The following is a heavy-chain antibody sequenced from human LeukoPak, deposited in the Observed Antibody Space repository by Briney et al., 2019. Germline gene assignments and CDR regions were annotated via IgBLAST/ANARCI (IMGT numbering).Heavy chain of an antibody. Sequence: SETLSLTCAVYGGSFSGYYWSWIRQPPGKGLEWIGEINHSGSTNYNPSLKSRVTISVDTSKNQFSLKLSSVTAADTAVYHCARGKIVVVPAAIPRRYGMDVWGKGTTVTVSS. D-gene: IGHD2-2*02. V-gene: IGHV4-34*01. CDR3: ARGKIVVVPAAIPRRYGMDV. J-gene: IGHJ6*04. CDR1: GGSFSGYY. CDR2: INHSGST.